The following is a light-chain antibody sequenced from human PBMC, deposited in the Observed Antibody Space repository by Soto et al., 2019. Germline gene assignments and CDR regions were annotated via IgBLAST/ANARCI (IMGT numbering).Light chain of an antibody. V-gene: IGLV2-23*02. CDR1: SSDVGSDNL. J-gene: IGLJ1*01. Sequence: QSVLTQPASVSGSPGQSITISCTVTSSDVGSDNLVSWYQQHPGKAPKFIIYEVSQRPAGVSYRFSWYKSGNTAYLTISGLQAEDEADYYCCSYAGSITYVFGTGTKLTVL. CDR3: CSYAGSITYV. CDR2: EVS.